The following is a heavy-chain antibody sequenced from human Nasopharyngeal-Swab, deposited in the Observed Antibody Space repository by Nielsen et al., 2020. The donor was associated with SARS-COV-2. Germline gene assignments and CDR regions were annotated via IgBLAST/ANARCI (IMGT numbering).Heavy chain of an antibody. J-gene: IGHJ5*02. Sequence: GESLKISCAASGFTFSDYYMSWIRQAPGKGLERVSYISSSSSYINYADSVKGRFTISRDNAKNSLYLQMNSLRAEDTAVYYCASQGQGRFDNWFDPWGQGTLVTVSS. D-gene: IGHD3-16*01. CDR1: GFTFSDYY. CDR2: ISSSSSYI. CDR3: ASQGQGRFDNWFDP. V-gene: IGHV3-11*06.